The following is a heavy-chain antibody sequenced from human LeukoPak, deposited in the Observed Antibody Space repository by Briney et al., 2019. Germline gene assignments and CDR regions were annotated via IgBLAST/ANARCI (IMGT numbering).Heavy chain of an antibody. Sequence: GGSLRLSCAASGFTFSSYEMHWVRQAPGKGLEWISYISSSGSTIYYADSVKGRFTISRDNGKNSLYLQMNSLRAEDTAVYYCARVHYNTAMVDIDYWGQRTLVTVSS. CDR2: ISSSGSTI. V-gene: IGHV3-48*03. J-gene: IGHJ4*02. D-gene: IGHD5-18*01. CDR1: GFTFSSYE. CDR3: ARVHYNTAMVDIDY.